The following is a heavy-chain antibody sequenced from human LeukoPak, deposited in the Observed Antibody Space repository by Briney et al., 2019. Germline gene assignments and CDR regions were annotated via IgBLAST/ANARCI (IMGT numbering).Heavy chain of an antibody. CDR1: GGSFSGYY. V-gene: IGHV4-34*01. CDR3: AREGRQDYVYFDH. J-gene: IGHJ4*02. D-gene: IGHD4-17*01. CDR2: INHSGST. Sequence: SETLSLTCAVYGGSFSGYYWSWIRQPPGKGLEWIGEINHSGSTNYNPSLKSRVTISVDTSKNQFSLKLSSVTAADTAMYYCAREGRQDYVYFDHWGQGSLVTVSS.